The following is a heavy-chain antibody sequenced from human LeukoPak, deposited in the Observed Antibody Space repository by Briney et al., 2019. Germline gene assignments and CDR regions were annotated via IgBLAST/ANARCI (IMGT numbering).Heavy chain of an antibody. Sequence: GGSLRLSCAASGFTFSSYAMSWVRQAPGKGLEWVSAISGSAGSTYYADSVKGRFTISRDNSKNTLYLQMNSLRAEDTAVYYCAKPQWLERSAFDYWGQGTLVTVSS. J-gene: IGHJ4*02. D-gene: IGHD6-19*01. CDR1: GFTFSSYA. CDR2: ISGSAGST. V-gene: IGHV3-23*01. CDR3: AKPQWLERSAFDY.